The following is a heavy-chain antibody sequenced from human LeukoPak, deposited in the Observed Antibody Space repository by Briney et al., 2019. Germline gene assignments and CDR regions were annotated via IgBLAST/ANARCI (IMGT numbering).Heavy chain of an antibody. J-gene: IGHJ4*02. CDR2: ISSSGSYI. D-gene: IGHD3-10*01. CDR1: GLTFSNYI. V-gene: IGHV3-21*01. Sequence: GGSLRLSCAASGLTFSNYIINWVRQAPGKGLEWVSSISSSGSYINYADSVKGRFTISRDNAKNSLYLQMNSLRAEDTAVYYCARGGAMVRGVSPLVYWGQGSLVTVSS. CDR3: ARGGAMVRGVSPLVY.